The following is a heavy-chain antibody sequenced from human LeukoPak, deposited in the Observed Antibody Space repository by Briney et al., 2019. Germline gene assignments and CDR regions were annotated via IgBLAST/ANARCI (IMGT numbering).Heavy chain of an antibody. CDR2: IRFDESNT. CDR3: ARARRDCSGGSCYSYYFDF. CDR1: GFTFSSFG. D-gene: IGHD2-15*01. Sequence: GGSLRLSCAASGFTFSSFGMHWVRQAPGKGLEWVAFIRFDESNTYYADSVKGRFTISRDNSKNTVYLQMGSLRAEDMAVYYCARARRDCSGGSCYSYYFDFWGQGTLVTVSS. V-gene: IGHV3-30*02. J-gene: IGHJ4*02.